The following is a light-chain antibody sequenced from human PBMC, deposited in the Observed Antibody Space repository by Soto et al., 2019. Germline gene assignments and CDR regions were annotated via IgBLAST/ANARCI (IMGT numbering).Light chain of an antibody. CDR1: QSVSSS. V-gene: IGKV3-15*01. Sequence: EIVMTQSPATLSVSPGERATLSCRASQSVSSSIAWYQQKPGQPPRLLIYAASTRVTGIPARFSASGSGTEFILTITSLQSEDFAVYFCQQYYERPPFTFGQGTKVDIK. J-gene: IGKJ2*01. CDR2: AAS. CDR3: QQYYERPPFT.